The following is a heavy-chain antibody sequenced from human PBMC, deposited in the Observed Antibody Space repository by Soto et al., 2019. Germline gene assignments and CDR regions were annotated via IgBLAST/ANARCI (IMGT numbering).Heavy chain of an antibody. CDR3: ARGNHRWLQLWYFDL. Sequence: GASVKVSCKASGYTFTSYAMHWVRQAPGQRLEWMGGIIPIFGTVNYAQKFQGRVTITADESTSTAYMELSSLRSEDTAVYYCARGNHRWLQLWYFDLWGRGTMVTVPQ. D-gene: IGHD5-12*01. J-gene: IGHJ2*01. CDR2: IIPIFGTV. V-gene: IGHV1-69*13. CDR1: GYTFTSYA.